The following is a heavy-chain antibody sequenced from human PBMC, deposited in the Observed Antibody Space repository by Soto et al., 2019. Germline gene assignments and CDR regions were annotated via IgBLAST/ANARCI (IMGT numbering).Heavy chain of an antibody. CDR1: GGTFSSYA. CDR2: IIPIFGTA. CDR3: ASDQLGGYNWNYWYFDL. D-gene: IGHD1-20*01. Sequence: QVQLVQSGAEVKKPGSSVKVSCKASGGTFSSYAISWVRQAPGQGLEWMGGIIPIFGTANYAQKFQGRVTITADESTSTAYMELSSLRSEDTAVYYCASDQLGGYNWNYWYFDLWGRGTLVTVSS. J-gene: IGHJ2*01. V-gene: IGHV1-69*12.